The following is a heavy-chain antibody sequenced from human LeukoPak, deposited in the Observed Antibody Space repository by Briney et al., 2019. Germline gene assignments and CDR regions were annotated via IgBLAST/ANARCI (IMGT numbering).Heavy chain of an antibody. CDR1: GYTFTIYG. CDR3: ARDGVDFWSGYYAAGSTYYFDY. J-gene: IGHJ4*02. CDR2: ISAYNGNT. D-gene: IGHD3-3*01. V-gene: IGHV1-18*01. Sequence: ASVKVSCKASGYTFTIYGISWVRQAPGQGREWMGWISAYNGNTNYAQKLQGRVSMTSDTSTSTAYMELRSLRSDDTAVYYCARDGVDFWSGYYAAGSTYYFDYWGQGTLVTVSS.